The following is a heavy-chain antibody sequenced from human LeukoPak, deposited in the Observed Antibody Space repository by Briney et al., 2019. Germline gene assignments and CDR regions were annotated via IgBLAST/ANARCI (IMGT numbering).Heavy chain of an antibody. D-gene: IGHD5-18*01. J-gene: IGHJ4*02. CDR2: ISGSGGST. V-gene: IGHV3-23*01. CDR3: AKAGGERGIQLWPFDC. Sequence: GGSLRLSCAASGFTFSTYAMSWVRQAPGKGLEWVSVISGSGGSTYYADSVKGRFTISRDNSKNTLYLQMNSLRAEDTAIYYCAKAGGERGIQLWPFDCWGQGTLVTVSS. CDR1: GFTFSTYA.